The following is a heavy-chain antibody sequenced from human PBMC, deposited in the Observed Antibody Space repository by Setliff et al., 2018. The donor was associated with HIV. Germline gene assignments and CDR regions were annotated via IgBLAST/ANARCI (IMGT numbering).Heavy chain of an antibody. J-gene: IGHJ6*02. CDR2: IYSGGST. CDR3: AKTLPTLYPPHDYYFAMDV. D-gene: IGHD2-15*01. Sequence: LRLSCAASGFTVSSNYMSWVRQAPGKGLEWVSVIYSGGSTYYADSVKGRFTISRDNSKNTLYLQMNSLRAEDTAVYYCAKTLPTLYPPHDYYFAMDVWGQGTTVTVSS. CDR1: GFTVSSNY. V-gene: IGHV3-53*01.